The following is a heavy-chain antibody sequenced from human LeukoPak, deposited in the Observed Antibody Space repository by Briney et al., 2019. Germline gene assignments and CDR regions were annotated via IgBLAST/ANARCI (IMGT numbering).Heavy chain of an antibody. CDR1: GGSLSSGDHY. CDR2: IYYSGSTSGSTT. D-gene: IGHD5-12*01. Sequence: PSETLSLTCTVPGGSLSSGDHYWSWIRQPPGKGLEWIGYIYYSGSTSGSTTYYNPSLKSRVTVSVDTSKNQFSLKLRSVTAADTAVYYCASGGADSGSLFDYWGQGTLVTVSS. V-gene: IGHV4-30-4*01. CDR3: ASGGADSGSLFDY. J-gene: IGHJ4*02.